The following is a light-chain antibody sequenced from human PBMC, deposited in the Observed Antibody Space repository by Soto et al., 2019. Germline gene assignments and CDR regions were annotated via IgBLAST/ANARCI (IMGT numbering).Light chain of an antibody. CDR1: MRDVGAYNL. J-gene: IGLJ1*01. Sequence: QSVLTQPASVSGSAGQSITISCSGTMRDVGAYNLVSWYQQHPGTAPKLIIYEVRNRPSGNTASLTISGLQAEDEADYYCSSYTSSYTYLFGTGTKVTVL. CDR3: SSYTSSYTYL. V-gene: IGLV2-14*01. CDR2: EVR.